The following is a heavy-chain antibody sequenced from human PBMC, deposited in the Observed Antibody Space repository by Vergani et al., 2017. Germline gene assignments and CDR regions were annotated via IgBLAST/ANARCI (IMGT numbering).Heavy chain of an antibody. Sequence: QVQLVQSGAEVKKPGASVKVSCKVSGYTLTELSMHWVRQAPGKGLEWMGGFDTEDGETIHSQKCQGRVTMTEDTATDTPYMELSSLRSEDTAVYYCATVSTMVRGVIGYWGQGTLVTVSS. D-gene: IGHD3-10*01. CDR1: GYTLTELS. J-gene: IGHJ4*02. CDR2: FDTEDGET. V-gene: IGHV1-24*01. CDR3: ATVSTMVRGVIGY.